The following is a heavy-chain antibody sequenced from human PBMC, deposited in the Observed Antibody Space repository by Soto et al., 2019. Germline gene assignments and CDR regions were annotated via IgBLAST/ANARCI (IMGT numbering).Heavy chain of an antibody. CDR1: GFTFSSYA. J-gene: IGHJ4*02. Sequence: EVQLLESGGGLVQPGGSLRLSCAASGFTFSSYAMSWVRQAPGKGLEWVSAISGSGGSTYYADSVKGRFTISRDNSKNTLYLQMNSLRAEDTAVYYCVKLDSQAGGVLRYFDWLLPEDYWGQGTLVTVSS. CDR3: VKLDSQAGGVLRYFDWLLPEDY. V-gene: IGHV3-23*01. D-gene: IGHD3-9*01. CDR2: ISGSGGST.